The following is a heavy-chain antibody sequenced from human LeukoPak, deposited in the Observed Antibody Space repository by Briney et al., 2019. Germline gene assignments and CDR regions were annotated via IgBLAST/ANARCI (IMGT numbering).Heavy chain of an antibody. D-gene: IGHD3-22*01. CDR3: ARGSTYYDSSGQVPFDY. CDR2: IYYSGST. J-gene: IGHJ4*02. CDR1: GGSISGSSYF. V-gene: IGHV4-39*01. Sequence: SETLSLTCTVSGGSISGSSYFWGWIRQPPGKGLEWIGSIYYSGSTYYNPSLKSRVTISVDTSKNQFSLKLSSVTAADTAVYYCARGSTYYDSSGQVPFDYWGQGTLVTVSS.